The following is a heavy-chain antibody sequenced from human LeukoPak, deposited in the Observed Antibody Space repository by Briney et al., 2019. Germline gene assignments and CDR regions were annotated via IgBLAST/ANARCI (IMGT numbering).Heavy chain of an antibody. D-gene: IGHD1-26*01. CDR2: ISYDGSNK. CDR3: ARSPRGSGHYNWLDP. V-gene: IGHV3-30-3*01. J-gene: IGHJ5*02. CDR1: GFTFSTYA. Sequence: GGSLRLSCAASGFTFSTYAMHWVRQAPGKGLEWVTVISYDGSNKYYADSVKGRFTISRDNSKNTLYLQMNSLGAEDTAIYYCARSPRGSGHYNWLDPWGQGTLVTVSS.